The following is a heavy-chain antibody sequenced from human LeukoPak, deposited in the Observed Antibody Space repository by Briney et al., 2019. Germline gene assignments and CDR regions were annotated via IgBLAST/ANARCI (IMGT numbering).Heavy chain of an antibody. CDR1: GGSISSYY. J-gene: IGHJ2*01. CDR3: ARGPGYCSSTSCYSNWYFDL. V-gene: IGHV4-59*01. D-gene: IGHD2-2*01. Sequence: SETLSLTCTVSGGSISSYYWSWIRQPPGKGLEWIGYIYYSGSTNYNPSLKSRVTISVDTSKNQFSLKLSSVTAADTAVYYCARGPGYCSSTSCYSNWYFDLWAVAPWSLSPQ. CDR2: IYYSGST.